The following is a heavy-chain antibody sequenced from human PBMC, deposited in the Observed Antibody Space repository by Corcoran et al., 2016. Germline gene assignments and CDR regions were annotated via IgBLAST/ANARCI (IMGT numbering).Heavy chain of an antibody. V-gene: IGHV4-39*07. CDR1: GGSISSSSYY. CDR3: ARENYYDFWSGFDY. Sequence: QLQLQESGPGLVKPSETLSLTCTVSGGSISSSSYYWGWIRQPPGKGLEWIGSIYYSGSTYYNPSLKSRVTISVDTSKNQFSLKLSSVTAADTAVYYCARENYYDFWSGFDYWGQGTLVTVSS. D-gene: IGHD3-3*01. CDR2: IYYSGST. J-gene: IGHJ4*02.